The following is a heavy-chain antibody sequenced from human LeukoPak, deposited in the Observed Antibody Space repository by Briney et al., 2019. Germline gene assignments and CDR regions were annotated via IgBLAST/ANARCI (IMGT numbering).Heavy chain of an antibody. Sequence: PGGSLRLSCAASGFTFSSYWMHWVRQAPGKGLVWVSHISSDESDTSYADSVKGRFTISRDNAKNTLYLQMNSLRAEDTAVYYCARAYCSGGSCYLPTLWGQGTLVTVSS. CDR3: ARAYCSGGSCYLPTL. CDR2: ISSDESDT. D-gene: IGHD2-15*01. J-gene: IGHJ4*02. V-gene: IGHV3-74*01. CDR1: GFTFSSYW.